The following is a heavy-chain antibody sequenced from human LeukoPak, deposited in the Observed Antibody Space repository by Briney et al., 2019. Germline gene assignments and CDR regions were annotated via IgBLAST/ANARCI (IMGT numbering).Heavy chain of an antibody. V-gene: IGHV1-18*01. J-gene: IGHJ3*02. CDR2: ISPYNANT. CDR1: GYTFTSYG. Sequence: ASVKVSCKASGYTFTSYGINWVRQAPGQGLEWMGWISPYNANTNYALKLQGRVTMTTDTSTSTAYMELKSLRSDDTAVYYCAREKGAFDIWGQGTMVTVSS. CDR3: AREKGAFDI.